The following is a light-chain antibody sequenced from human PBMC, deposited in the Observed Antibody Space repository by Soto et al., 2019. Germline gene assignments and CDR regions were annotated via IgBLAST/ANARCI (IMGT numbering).Light chain of an antibody. Sequence: QSALTQPASVSGSPGQSITISCTGTSSDVGGYNYVSWYQQHPGKAPKLMIYEVSNRPSGVSNRFSGSKSGNTASLTISGLHADDEADYYCILYTSSSTEVFGTRTKVAVL. CDR3: ILYTSSSTEV. CDR2: EVS. V-gene: IGLV2-14*01. CDR1: SSDVGGYNY. J-gene: IGLJ1*01.